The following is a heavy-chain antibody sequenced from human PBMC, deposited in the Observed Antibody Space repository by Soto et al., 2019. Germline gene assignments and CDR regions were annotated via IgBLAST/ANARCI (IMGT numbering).Heavy chain of an antibody. D-gene: IGHD6-13*01. V-gene: IGHV4-4*02. Sequence: SETLSLTCAVSGGSISSSNWWSWVRQPPGKGLEWIGEIYHSGSTNYNPSLKSRVTISVDKSKNQFSLKLSSVTAADTAVYYCARGHSSSWYTSSYFDYWGQGTLVTVSS. CDR1: GGSISSSNW. CDR3: ARGHSSSWYTSSYFDY. J-gene: IGHJ4*02. CDR2: IYHSGST.